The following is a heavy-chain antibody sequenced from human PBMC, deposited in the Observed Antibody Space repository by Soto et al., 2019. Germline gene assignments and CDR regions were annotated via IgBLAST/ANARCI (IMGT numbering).Heavy chain of an antibody. CDR2: TYFRSKWYN. V-gene: IGHV6-1*01. J-gene: IGHJ5*02. CDR3: AKGDNLGPKTGYAFDP. D-gene: IGHD5-12*01. Sequence: SQTLSLTCAISGNSVSSNTASWNWIRQSPSRGLEWLGRTYFRSKWYNDYAVSVKSRIIINPDTSNNQFSLQLNSVTPEDTAVYFCAKGDNLGPKTGYAFDPWGQGALVTVSS. CDR1: GNSVSSNTAS.